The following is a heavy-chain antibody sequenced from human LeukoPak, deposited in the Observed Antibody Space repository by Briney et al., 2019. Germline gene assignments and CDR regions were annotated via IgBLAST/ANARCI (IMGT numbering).Heavy chain of an antibody. CDR1: GFDFSSNW. CDR3: AREYSSSWYYFDY. D-gene: IGHD6-13*01. CDR2: IKGDGIST. J-gene: IGHJ4*02. V-gene: IGHV3-74*01. Sequence: GGSLRLSCAASGFDFSSNWMHWVRHAPGQGLVWVSRIKGDGISTNYADSVKGRFTISRDIAKNTLYLQMNSLRAEDTAVYYCAREYSSSWYYFDYWGQGTLVTVSS.